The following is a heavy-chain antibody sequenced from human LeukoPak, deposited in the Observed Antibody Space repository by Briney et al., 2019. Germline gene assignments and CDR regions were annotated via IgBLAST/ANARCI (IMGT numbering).Heavy chain of an antibody. V-gene: IGHV3-23*01. Sequence: PGGSLRLSCGASGFTFSNYAMSWVRQAPGKGLEWVSAISGTGVSTYYADSVKGRFTISRDNSKNTLYLQMNSLRAEDTAIYYCAKYYYGSGSYSGLDYWGQGTLVTVSS. CDR3: AKYYYGSGSYSGLDY. CDR1: GFTFSNYA. D-gene: IGHD3-10*01. J-gene: IGHJ4*02. CDR2: ISGTGVST.